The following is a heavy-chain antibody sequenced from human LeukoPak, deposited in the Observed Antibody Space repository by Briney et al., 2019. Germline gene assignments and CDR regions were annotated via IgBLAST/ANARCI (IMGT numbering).Heavy chain of an antibody. V-gene: IGHV1-69*01. CDR3: ARVSYDSSGYYGISYYYYGMDV. CDR2: IIPIFGTA. J-gene: IGHJ6*02. CDR1: GGTFSSYA. D-gene: IGHD3-22*01. Sequence: SVKVSCKASGGTFSSYAISWVRQAPGQGLEWMGGIIPIFGTANYAQKFQGRVTITADESTSTAYMELSSLRSEDTAVYYCARVSYDSSGYYGISYYYYGMDVWGQGTTVTVSS.